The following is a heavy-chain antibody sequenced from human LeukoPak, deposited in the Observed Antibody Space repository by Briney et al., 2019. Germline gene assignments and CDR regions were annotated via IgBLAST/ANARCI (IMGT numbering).Heavy chain of an antibody. V-gene: IGHV3-53*01. CDR3: ARFTVTTFPYYFDY. CDR2: IYRAGRT. J-gene: IGHJ4*02. CDR1: GFTVSSNY. Sequence: PGGSLRLSCTASGFTVSSNYMSWVRQAPGKGLEWVSVIYRAGRTYFADSVKGRFTISRDNAKNSLYLQMNSLRAEDTAVYYCARFTVTTFPYYFDYWGQGTLVTVSS. D-gene: IGHD4-17*01.